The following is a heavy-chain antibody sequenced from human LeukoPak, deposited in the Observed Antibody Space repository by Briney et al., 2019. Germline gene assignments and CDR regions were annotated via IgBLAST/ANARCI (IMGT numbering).Heavy chain of an antibody. CDR2: ISSSSSYI. D-gene: IGHD5-12*01. Sequence: GGSLRLSCAASGFTFSSYSMNSVRQAPGKGLEWVSSISSSSSYIYYADSMKGRFTISRDNAKNSLYLQMNSLRAEDTAVYYCARDHKDLRGYYWGQGTLVTVSS. CDR3: ARDHKDLRGYY. V-gene: IGHV3-21*01. CDR1: GFTFSSYS. J-gene: IGHJ4*02.